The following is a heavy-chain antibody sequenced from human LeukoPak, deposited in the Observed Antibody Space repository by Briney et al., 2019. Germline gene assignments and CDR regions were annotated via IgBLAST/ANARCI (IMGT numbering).Heavy chain of an antibody. CDR1: GGSTSSGGYY. CDR2: IYYSGST. J-gene: IGHJ4*02. Sequence: PSETLSLTCTVSGGSTSSGGYYWSWIRQPPGKGLEWIGYIYYSGSTNYNPSLKSRVTISVDTSKNQFSLKLSSVAAADTAVYYRARGVAAAGTRLLFDYWGQGTLVTVSS. D-gene: IGHD6-13*01. CDR3: ARGVAAAGTRLLFDY. V-gene: IGHV4-61*08.